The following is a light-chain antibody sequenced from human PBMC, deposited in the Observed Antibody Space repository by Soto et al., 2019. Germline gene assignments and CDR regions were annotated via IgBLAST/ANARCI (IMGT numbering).Light chain of an antibody. Sequence: EIVLTQSPGTLSLSPGERATLSCRASQSVTNSYLAWYQQKPGQAPRLLIYGASSRATGIPDRFSGSGSGTEFTLTISRLEPEDFAVYYCQQYGGSPRTFGQGTKVEIK. CDR1: QSVTNSY. V-gene: IGKV3-20*01. CDR3: QQYGGSPRT. J-gene: IGKJ1*01. CDR2: GAS.